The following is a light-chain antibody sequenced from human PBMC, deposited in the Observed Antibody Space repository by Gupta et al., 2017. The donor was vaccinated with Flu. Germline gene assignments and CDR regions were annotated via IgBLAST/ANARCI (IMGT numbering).Light chain of an antibody. CDR2: LNSDGSH. J-gene: IGLJ2*01. CDR3: QTWGTGFRL. V-gene: IGLV4-69*01. CDR1: SGHNNYA. Sequence: QLLLTQSPSASASLGASVKLTCTLSSGHNNYAIAWHQQQPEKSLRHLMKLNSDGSHSRGDGIPNRFSGSSSGTERYLIISGLQSEDEADYYCQTWGTGFRLFGGGTTLTVL.